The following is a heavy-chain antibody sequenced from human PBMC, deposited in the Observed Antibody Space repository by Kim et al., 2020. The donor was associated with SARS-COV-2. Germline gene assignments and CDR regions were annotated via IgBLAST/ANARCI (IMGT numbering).Heavy chain of an antibody. V-gene: IGHV3-9*01. J-gene: IGHJ6*02. CDR1: GFTFDDYA. D-gene: IGHD5-12*01. CDR3: ATLSSGYFYGMDV. CDR2: ISWNSGSI. Sequence: GGSLRLSCAASGFTFDDYAMHWVRQAPGKGLEWVSGISWNSGSIGYADSVKGRFTISRDNAKNSLYLQMNSLRAEDTALYYCATLSSGYFYGMDVWGQGTRVTVSS.